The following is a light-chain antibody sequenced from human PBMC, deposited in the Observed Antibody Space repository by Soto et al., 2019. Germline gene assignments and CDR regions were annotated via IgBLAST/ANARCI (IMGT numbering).Light chain of an antibody. CDR2: KAS. CDR1: QSIGSW. J-gene: IGKJ5*01. V-gene: IGKV1-5*03. CDR3: QQYGSSPPIT. Sequence: DIQMTQSPSTLSASVGDRVTITCRASQSIGSWLAWYQQKPGKAPKLLIYKASTLESGVPSNFSGSGSGTDFTLTIRRLEPEDFAVYYCQQYGSSPPITFGQGTRREIK.